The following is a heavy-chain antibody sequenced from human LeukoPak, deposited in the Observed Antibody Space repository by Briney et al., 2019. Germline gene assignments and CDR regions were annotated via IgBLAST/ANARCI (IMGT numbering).Heavy chain of an antibody. V-gene: IGHV5-51*01. CDR3: ARTDEYCSSTSCYAPGFFDY. CDR1: GYSFTSYW. CDR2: IYPGDSDT. D-gene: IGHD2-2*01. J-gene: IGHJ4*02. Sequence: GESLKISCKGSGYSFTSYWIGWVRQMPGKGLEWMGIIYPGDSDTRYSPSFQGQVTISADKSISTAYLQWSSLKASDTAMYYCARTDEYCSSTSCYAPGFFDYWGQGTLVTVSS.